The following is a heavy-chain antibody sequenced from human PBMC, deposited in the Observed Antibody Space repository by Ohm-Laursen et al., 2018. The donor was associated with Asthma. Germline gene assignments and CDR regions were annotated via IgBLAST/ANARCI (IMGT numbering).Heavy chain of an antibody. CDR1: GYTFTSYY. CDR2: INPSGGST. D-gene: IGHD2-15*01. CDR3: ARKAGSCISSTCYSLDF. J-gene: IGHJ4*02. V-gene: IGHV1-46*03. Sequence: ASVKVSCKASGYTFTSYYMHWVRQAPGQGLEWMGIINPSGGSTSYAQKFQGRVTMTRDTSTSTVYMELSSLRSEDTAVYYCARKAGSCISSTCYSLDFWGQGTLVTVSS.